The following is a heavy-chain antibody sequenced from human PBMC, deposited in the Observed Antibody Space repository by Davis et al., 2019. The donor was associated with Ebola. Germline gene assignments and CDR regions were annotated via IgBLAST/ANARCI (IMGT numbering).Heavy chain of an antibody. J-gene: IGHJ4*02. Sequence: GESLKISCAASGFAFSKYWMHWVRQAPGKGLVWVSRLKGDGSATNYADSVKGRFTISRDNAKNSLYLQMNSLRAEDTAFYYCAKDIVDWNHFYFDYWGQGTLVTVSS. CDR3: AKDIVDWNHFYFDY. CDR2: LKGDGSAT. V-gene: IGHV3-74*01. D-gene: IGHD1-1*01. CDR1: GFAFSKYW.